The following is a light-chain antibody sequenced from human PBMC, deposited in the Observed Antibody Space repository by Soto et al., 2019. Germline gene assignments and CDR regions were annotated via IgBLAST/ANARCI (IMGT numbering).Light chain of an antibody. Sequence: LLMPESPATLSVSPGEGLTVSCRASQSISRTLAWYQQRPGQAPRLLIYGASSRATGVPARFSGSGSGAEFTLTISSLQSEDFAVYYCQQYNDWPLTFGGGTKVDI. V-gene: IGKV3-15*01. CDR2: GAS. CDR3: QQYNDWPLT. CDR1: QSISRT. J-gene: IGKJ4*01.